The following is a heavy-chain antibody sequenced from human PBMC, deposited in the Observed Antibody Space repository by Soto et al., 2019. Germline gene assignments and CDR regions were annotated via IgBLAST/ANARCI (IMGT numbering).Heavy chain of an antibody. V-gene: IGHV1-8*01. CDR2: MNPNSGNT. Sequence: APVNGSRKASGYTITSYDVDRVRQATGQGLEWMGWMNPNSGNTGYAQKFQGRVTMTRNTSISTAYMELSSLRSEDTAVYYCSSGWYNEADYWGQGTLVTGSS. CDR1: GYTITSYD. CDR3: SSGWYNEADY. D-gene: IGHD6-19*01. J-gene: IGHJ4*02.